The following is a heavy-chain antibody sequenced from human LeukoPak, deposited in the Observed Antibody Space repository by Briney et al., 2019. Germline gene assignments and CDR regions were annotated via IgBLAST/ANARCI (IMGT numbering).Heavy chain of an antibody. CDR1: GYTFTSYY. J-gene: IGHJ5*02. CDR3: ARGIVGATNGPLRVESGWFDP. CDR2: INPSGGST. V-gene: IGHV1-46*01. Sequence: ASVKVSCKASGYTFTSYYMHWVRQAPGQGLEWMGIINPSGGSTSYAQKFQGRVTMTRDMSTSTVYMELSSLRAEDTAVYYCARGIVGATNGPLRVESGWFDPWGQGTLVTVSS. D-gene: IGHD1-26*01.